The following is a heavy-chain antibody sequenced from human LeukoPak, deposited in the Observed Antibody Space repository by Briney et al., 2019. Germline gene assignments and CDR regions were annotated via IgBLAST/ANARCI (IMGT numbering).Heavy chain of an antibody. CDR3: ARDFWSGQNWFDP. D-gene: IGHD3-3*01. CDR2: IYHSGNT. Sequence: SETLSLTCAVSGGSISSSDWWNWVRQPPGKGLEWIGEIYHSGNTNYNPSLKSRVTISVDKSKNQFSLKLTSVTAADTAVYYCARDFWSGQNWFDPWGQGTLATVSS. CDR1: GGSISSSDW. V-gene: IGHV4-4*02. J-gene: IGHJ5*02.